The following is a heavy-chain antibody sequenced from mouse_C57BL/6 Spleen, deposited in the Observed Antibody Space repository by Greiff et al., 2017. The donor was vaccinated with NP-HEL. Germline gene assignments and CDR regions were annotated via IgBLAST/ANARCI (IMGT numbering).Heavy chain of an antibody. CDR2: ISSGSSTI. Sequence: EVNVVESGGGLVKPGGSLKLSCAASGFTFSDYGMHWVRQAPEKGLEWVAYISSGSSTIYYADTVKGRFTISRDNAKNTLFLQMTSLRSEDTAVYYCARESYAYYSAMDYWGQGTSVTVSS. CDR1: GFTFSDYG. V-gene: IGHV5-17*01. J-gene: IGHJ4*01. CDR3: ARESYAYYSAMDY. D-gene: IGHD6-1*02.